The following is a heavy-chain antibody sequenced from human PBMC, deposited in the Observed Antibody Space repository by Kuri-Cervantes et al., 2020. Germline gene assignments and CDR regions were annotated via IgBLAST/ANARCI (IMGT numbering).Heavy chain of an antibody. J-gene: IGHJ4*02. CDR3: AKVGGGGLDY. CDR2: ISWNSGSI. Sequence: SLKSSCAASGFTFDEYAMHWVRQAPGKGLEWVSGISWNSGSIGYADSVKGRFTISRDNAKNSLYLQMNSLRAEDAALYYCAKVGGGGLDYWDQGTLVTVSS. V-gene: IGHV3-9*01. D-gene: IGHD1-26*01. CDR1: GFTFDEYA.